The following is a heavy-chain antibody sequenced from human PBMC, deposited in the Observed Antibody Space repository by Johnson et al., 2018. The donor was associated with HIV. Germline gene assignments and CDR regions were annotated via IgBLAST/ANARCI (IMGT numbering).Heavy chain of an antibody. CDR3: ARVGSGSYLLGAFDI. V-gene: IGHV3-30*03. Sequence: VQLVESGGGVVQPGRSLRLSCAASGFTFSSYGMHWVRQAPGKGLEWVAVISYDGSNKYYADSVKGRFTISRDNSKNTLYLQMNSLRAEDTALYYCARVGSGSYLLGAFDIWGQGTMVTVSS. D-gene: IGHD1-26*01. CDR1: GFTFSSYG. J-gene: IGHJ3*02. CDR2: ISYDGSNK.